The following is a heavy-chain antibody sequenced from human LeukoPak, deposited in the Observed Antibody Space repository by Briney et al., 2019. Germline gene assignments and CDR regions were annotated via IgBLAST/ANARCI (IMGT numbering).Heavy chain of an antibody. Sequence: SETLSLTCTVSGGSISSSSYYWGWIRQPPGKGLEWIGSIYYSGSTYYNPSLKSRVTISVDTSKNQFSLKLSSVTAADTAVYYCARHGQAGGQNWFDPWGQGTLVTVSS. CDR1: GGSISSSSYY. D-gene: IGHD3-16*01. CDR2: IYYSGST. CDR3: ARHGQAGGQNWFDP. V-gene: IGHV4-39*01. J-gene: IGHJ5*02.